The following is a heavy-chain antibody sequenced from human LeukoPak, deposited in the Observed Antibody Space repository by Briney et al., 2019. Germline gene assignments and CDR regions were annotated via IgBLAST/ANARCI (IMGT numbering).Heavy chain of an antibody. V-gene: IGHV3-21*01. CDR2: ISSTTSYI. CDR3: ARDSPSENYSNY. J-gene: IGHJ4*02. D-gene: IGHD1-7*01. CDR1: GFTFSSYS. Sequence: GGSLRLTCAASGFTFSSYSMNWVRQAPGKGLEWVSSISSTTSYIYYADSVKGRFTISRDNAKNSLYLQMNSLRAEDTAVYYCARDSPSENYSNYWGQGTLVAVSS.